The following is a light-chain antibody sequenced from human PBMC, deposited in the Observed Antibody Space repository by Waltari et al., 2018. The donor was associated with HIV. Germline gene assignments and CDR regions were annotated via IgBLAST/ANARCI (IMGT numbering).Light chain of an antibody. Sequence: EIVMTQSPATLSVSPGERATLPCRASQSVRNNVAWYQHKPGQSPRLLIYDASIRATGIPARFSGSGSGTEFTLTVSSLQSEDFAVYYCQQYGDSPPATVGGGTKVEIK. CDR2: DAS. J-gene: IGKJ4*01. CDR3: QQYGDSPPAT. CDR1: QSVRNN. V-gene: IGKV3-15*01.